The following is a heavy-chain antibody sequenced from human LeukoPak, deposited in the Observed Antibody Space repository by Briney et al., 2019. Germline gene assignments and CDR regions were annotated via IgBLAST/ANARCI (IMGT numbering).Heavy chain of an antibody. CDR1: GFTFSSYE. D-gene: IGHD2-15*01. CDR2: ISSSGSTI. CDR3: ARVRGHCSGGSCYSENYYYYMDV. V-gene: IGHV3-48*03. J-gene: IGHJ6*03. Sequence: PGGSLRLSCAASGFTFSSYEMNWVRQAPGKGLEWVSYISSSGSTIYYADSVKGRFTISRDNAKNSLYLQMNSLRAEDTAVYYCARVRGHCSGGSCYSENYYYYMDVWGKGTTVTISS.